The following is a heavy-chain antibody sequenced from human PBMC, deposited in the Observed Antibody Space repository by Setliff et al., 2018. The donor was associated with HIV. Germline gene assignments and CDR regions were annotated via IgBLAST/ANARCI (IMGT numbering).Heavy chain of an antibody. D-gene: IGHD5-12*01. CDR3: ASGRGDGYNYFAFDI. CDR2: ITPYNANT. V-gene: IGHV1-45*02. Sequence: ASVKVSCKASGYPFTYRYLHWVRQAPGQALEWMGWITPYNANTNYAQKFQDRVTMTSDRSMSTAYMDLSRLRSEDTAMYYCASGRGDGYNYFAFDIWGQGTVVTVSS. J-gene: IGHJ3*02. CDR1: GYPFTYRY.